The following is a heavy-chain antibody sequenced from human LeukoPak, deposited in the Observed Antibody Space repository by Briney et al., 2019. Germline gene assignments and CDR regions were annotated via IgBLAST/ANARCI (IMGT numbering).Heavy chain of an antibody. CDR3: AKDSSSWYRYNWFDP. CDR2: INSDGSST. J-gene: IGHJ5*02. CDR1: GFTFSSYW. V-gene: IGHV3-74*01. D-gene: IGHD6-13*01. Sequence: PGGSLRLSCAASGFTFSSYWMHWVRQAPGKGLVWVSRINSDGSSTNYADSVKGRFTTSRDNSKNTLYLQMNSLRAEDTAVYYCAKDSSSWYRYNWFDPWGQGTLVTVSS.